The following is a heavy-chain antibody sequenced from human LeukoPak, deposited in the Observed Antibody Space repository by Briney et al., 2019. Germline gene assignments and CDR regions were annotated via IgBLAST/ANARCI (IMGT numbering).Heavy chain of an antibody. CDR3: GVYGGDWAFDL. CDR1: NGFDSYY. D-gene: IGHD2-21*02. Sequence: PSETLSLTCAVYNGFDSYYMTIVRQPPGKGLEWIGEITYRGSGNYNPSLKGRATISINVSQRQFSLSLRSVTAADTTTYYCGVYGGDWAFDLWGQGTPITVSS. CDR2: ITYRGSG. J-gene: IGHJ4*02. V-gene: IGHV4-34*01.